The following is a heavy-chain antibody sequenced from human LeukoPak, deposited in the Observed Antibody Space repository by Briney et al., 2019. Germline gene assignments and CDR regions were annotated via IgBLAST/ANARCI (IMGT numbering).Heavy chain of an antibody. CDR3: AREGRSYYDFWSGYYHNWFDP. D-gene: IGHD3-3*01. CDR1: GGSFSDYY. J-gene: IGHJ5*02. V-gene: IGHV4-34*01. CDR2: INHSGTS. Sequence: SETLSLTCAVYGGSFSDYYWSWVRQSPGKGLEWIGEINHSGTSNYNPSLKSRLTISVDTPKNQFSLSLSSLTAADTAVYYCAREGRSYYDFWSGYYHNWFDPWGQGTLVTVSS.